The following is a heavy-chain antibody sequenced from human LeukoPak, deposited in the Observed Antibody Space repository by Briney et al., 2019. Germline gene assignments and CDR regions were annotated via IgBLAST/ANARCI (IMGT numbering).Heavy chain of an antibody. CDR2: ISGGSGNI. V-gene: IGHV3-21*01. J-gene: IGHJ1*01. CDR3: ARAPSEIGGYYPEYFRH. Sequence: GGSLRLSCSVSGFTFSNYAMHWVRQAPGKGLEWVSLISGGSGNIYYVDSVKGRFTISRDNAKNTVSLQMNSLRAEDTGVYYCARAPSEIGGYYPEYFRHWGQGTLVIVSS. D-gene: IGHD3-22*01. CDR1: GFTFSNYA.